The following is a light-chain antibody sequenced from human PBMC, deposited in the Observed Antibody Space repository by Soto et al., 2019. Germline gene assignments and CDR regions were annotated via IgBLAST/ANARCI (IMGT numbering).Light chain of an antibody. J-gene: IGKJ5*01. V-gene: IGKV1-39*01. CDR1: QTISNY. CDR3: QQSYNTPIT. Sequence: DLQMTQSPSSLSASLGDRVTITCRASQTISNYLNWYQQKSGRAPELLVYAASNLQSGVPSRFTGSGSGTHFTLTISSLQPADFATYFCQQSYNTPITFGQGTRLEIK. CDR2: AAS.